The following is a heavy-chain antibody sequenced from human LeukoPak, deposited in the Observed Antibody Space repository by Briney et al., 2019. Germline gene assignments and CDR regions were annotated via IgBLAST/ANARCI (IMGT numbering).Heavy chain of an antibody. CDR3: GRAPPYNSVWYGPDDF. CDR1: GFTFSNYA. J-gene: IGHJ4*02. CDR2: INNNGGST. D-gene: IGHD6-19*01. V-gene: IGHV3-64*01. Sequence: GSLRPSCSASGFTFSNYAMHWVRPAPGEGLEYVSAINNNGGSTYYGNSVRDRFTISRGNSKNTLYLQMGGLRAEDMAVYYCGRAPPYNSVWYGPDDFLGQGTLVTVSS.